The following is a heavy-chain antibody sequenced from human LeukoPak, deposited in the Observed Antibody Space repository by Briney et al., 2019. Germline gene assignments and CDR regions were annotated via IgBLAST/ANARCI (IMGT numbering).Heavy chain of an antibody. D-gene: IGHD3-22*01. Sequence: SETLSLTCTVSGGSISSNYWSWVRQPPGKGLEWIGYIYYSGSTNYNPSLKSRVTISVDTSKNQFSLKLSSVTAADTAVYYCARDSWYYYDSSGYIDAFDIWGQGTMVTVSS. V-gene: IGHV4-59*01. J-gene: IGHJ3*02. CDR3: ARDSWYYYDSSGYIDAFDI. CDR1: GGSISSNY. CDR2: IYYSGST.